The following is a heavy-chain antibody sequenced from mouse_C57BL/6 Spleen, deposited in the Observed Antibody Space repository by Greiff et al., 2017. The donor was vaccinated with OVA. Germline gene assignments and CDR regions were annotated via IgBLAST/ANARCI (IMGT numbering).Heavy chain of an antibody. CDR1: GFTFSSYA. CDR2: ISDGGSYT. D-gene: IGHD2-3*01. Sequence: EVKVVESGGGLVKPGGSLKLSCAASGFTFSSYAMSWVRQTPEKRLEWVATISDGGSYTYYPDNVKGRFTISRDNAKNNLYLQMSHLKSEDTAMYYCARGGLIYDGYYFDYWGQGTTLTVSS. J-gene: IGHJ2*01. V-gene: IGHV5-4*03. CDR3: ARGGLIYDGYYFDY.